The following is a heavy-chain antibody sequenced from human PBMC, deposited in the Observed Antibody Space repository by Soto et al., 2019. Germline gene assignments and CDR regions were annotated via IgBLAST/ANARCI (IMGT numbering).Heavy chain of an antibody. CDR2: IYHSGST. D-gene: IGHD3-16*01. V-gene: IGHV4-39*01. J-gene: IGHJ4*02. CDR1: GGSISSSSYY. Sequence: QLQLQESGPGLVKPSETLSLTCTVSGGSISSSSYYWGWIRQPPGKELEWIGAIYHSGSTYYHPSLTSRVTTSVDTSKNQFSLRLTSLTAADTAVYFCARQTGGFGYYFDYWGQGTLVTVSS. CDR3: ARQTGGFGYYFDY.